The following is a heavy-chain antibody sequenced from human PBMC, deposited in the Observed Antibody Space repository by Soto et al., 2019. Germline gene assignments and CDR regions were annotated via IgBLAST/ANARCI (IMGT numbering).Heavy chain of an antibody. Sequence: EVQLVESGGGLVQPGGSLILSCAASGFTFSSYSMNWVRQAPGKGLEWVSYISSSSSTIYYADSVKGRFTISRDNAKNSLYLLMNSLRAEDTAVYYCACRNDYIWGSYRYDAFDIWGQGTMVTVSS. V-gene: IGHV3-48*01. D-gene: IGHD3-16*02. J-gene: IGHJ3*02. CDR3: ACRNDYIWGSYRYDAFDI. CDR2: ISSSSSTI. CDR1: GFTFSSYS.